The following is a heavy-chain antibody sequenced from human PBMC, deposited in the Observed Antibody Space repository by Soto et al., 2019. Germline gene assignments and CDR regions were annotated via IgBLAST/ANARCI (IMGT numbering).Heavy chain of an antibody. J-gene: IGHJ4*02. CDR3: ASDTAMSLPDA. Sequence: QVQLVQSGAEVKKPGASVKVSCKASGYTFPSYAISWVRQAPGQGLEWMGWINAYNGNTNYAQKRQGRVTMTTDPSPSTAYMELRSLRSDDTAVYYCASDTAMSLPDAWGQGTLVTVSS. CDR2: INAYNGNT. CDR1: GYTFPSYA. D-gene: IGHD5-18*01. V-gene: IGHV1-18*01.